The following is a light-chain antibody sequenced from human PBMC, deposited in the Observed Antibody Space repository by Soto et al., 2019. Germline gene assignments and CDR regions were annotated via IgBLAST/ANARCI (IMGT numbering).Light chain of an antibody. Sequence: QSVLTQPRSVSGSPGQSVTISCTGTSSDVGGYNFVSWYQRHPGKAPNLIIYDVTKRPSGVPDRFSGSKSSNTASLTISGLQTDDEADYYCCSYAGSYAYAFGGGTKVTVL. V-gene: IGLV2-11*01. CDR3: CSYAGSYAYA. J-gene: IGLJ1*01. CDR2: DVT. CDR1: SSDVGGYNF.